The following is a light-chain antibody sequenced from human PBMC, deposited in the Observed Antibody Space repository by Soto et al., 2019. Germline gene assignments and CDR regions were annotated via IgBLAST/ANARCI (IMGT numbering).Light chain of an antibody. CDR2: VAS. J-gene: IGKJ2*01. CDR3: QQYGSSPLYT. Sequence: EIVLTQSPGTLSLSPGERATLSCRASQSVTSSSLAWYQPKPGQAPRLLIYVASSRSTGIPDRFSGRGSGTDFTLTISRLEPEDLAVYYCQQYGSSPLYTFGQGTKLEIK. V-gene: IGKV3-20*01. CDR1: QSVTSSS.